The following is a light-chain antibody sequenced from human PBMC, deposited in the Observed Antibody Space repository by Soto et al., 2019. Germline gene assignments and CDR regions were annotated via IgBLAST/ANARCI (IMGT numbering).Light chain of an antibody. CDR3: QQSYSTPRD. V-gene: IGKV1-39*01. CDR2: AAS. J-gene: IGKJ5*01. Sequence: DIELTQSPSFLSASVGDRVSITCRASQSISNSLNWYQQKPGRAPKLLIYAASSLQSGVPSRFSGSGSGTDFILTISSLQPEDFATYYCQQSYSTPRDFGQGTRLEIK. CDR1: QSISNS.